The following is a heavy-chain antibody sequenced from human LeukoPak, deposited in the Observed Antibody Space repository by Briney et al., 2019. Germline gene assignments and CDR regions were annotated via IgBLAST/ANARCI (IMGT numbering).Heavy chain of an antibody. Sequence: PGGSLRLSCAASGFTFSTYWMHWVRQAPGKGLVLVSRIKSDGSATTYADFVKGRFTVSRDNAKNTLYLQMSSLRAEDTAMYFCARVGGRGSIGGDCWGQGTLVTVSS. J-gene: IGHJ4*02. V-gene: IGHV3-74*03. CDR2: IKSDGSAT. CDR1: GFTFSTYW. CDR3: ARVGGRGSIGGDC. D-gene: IGHD3-10*01.